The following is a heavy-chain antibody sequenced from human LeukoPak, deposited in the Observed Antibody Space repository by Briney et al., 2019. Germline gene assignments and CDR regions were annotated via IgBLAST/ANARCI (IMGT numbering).Heavy chain of an antibody. V-gene: IGHV4-4*07. CDR3: ARDLDWNYADY. Sequence: SETLSLTCTVSGGSISTYYWSWIRQPPGKRLEWIGRISSSGSPNYNPSLKSRVTMSVDSSKNQFSLILISVTAADTAVYYCARDLDWNYADYWGQGTLVTVSS. CDR1: GGSISTYY. D-gene: IGHD1-7*01. CDR2: ISSSGSP. J-gene: IGHJ4*02.